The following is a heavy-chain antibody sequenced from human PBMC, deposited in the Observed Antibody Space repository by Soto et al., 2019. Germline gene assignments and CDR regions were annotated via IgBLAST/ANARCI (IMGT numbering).Heavy chain of an antibody. CDR1: GYTFTSYG. Sequence: ASVKVSCKASGYTFTSYGISWVRQAPGQGLEWMGWISAYNGNTNYAQKLQGRVTMTTDTSTSTAYMELRSLRSDDTAVYYCARDLSGWYPNDAFDIWGQGTMVTVSS. CDR2: ISAYNGNT. CDR3: ARDLSGWYPNDAFDI. D-gene: IGHD6-19*01. V-gene: IGHV1-18*01. J-gene: IGHJ3*02.